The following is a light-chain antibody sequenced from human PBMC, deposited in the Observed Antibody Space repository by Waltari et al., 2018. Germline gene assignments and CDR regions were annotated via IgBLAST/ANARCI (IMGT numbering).Light chain of an antibody. CDR3: GAWDDSLRGYV. Sequence: SMLTQPPSASWTPGQGVSISSSVRRSNTGSPTVTWFQQFPGTAPRLLIYNNNRRPSGVPDRFSASLSGTSASLAISGLQSEDEADYYCGAWDDSLRGYVFGTGTMVTVL. CDR1: RSNTGSPT. V-gene: IGLV1-44*01. J-gene: IGLJ1*01. CDR2: NNN.